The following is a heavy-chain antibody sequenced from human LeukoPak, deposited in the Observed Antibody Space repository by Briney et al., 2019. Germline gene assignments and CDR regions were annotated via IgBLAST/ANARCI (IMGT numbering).Heavy chain of an antibody. J-gene: IGHJ5*02. CDR2: INSDGSRT. V-gene: IGHV3-74*01. CDR3: ARGNPLGHL. Sequence: GGSLRLSYAASAFTLSSYWMHWVRQAPGKGLVWVSHINSDGSRTDYADSVKGRFTVSRGNAKNTVYLQMNSLRAEDTAVYYCARGNPLGHLWGQGALVTVSS. D-gene: IGHD3-16*01. CDR1: AFTLSSYW.